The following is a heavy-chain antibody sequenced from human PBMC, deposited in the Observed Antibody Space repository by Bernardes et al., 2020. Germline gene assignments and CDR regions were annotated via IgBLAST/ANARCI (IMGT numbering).Heavy chain of an antibody. V-gene: IGHV3-11*01. CDR1: GFSFSEYY. D-gene: IGHD5-18*01. CDR2: IGEGDTPAS. Sequence: GGSLRLSCAASGFSFSEYYMNWIRQTPGKGLLAWVSFIGEGDTPASFYADSVKGRFTISRDNTHNSAYLQMRSLRAEDTGIYYCATYRYGLGLTWGQGTVVTVSA. CDR3: ATYRYGLGLT. J-gene: IGHJ4*02.